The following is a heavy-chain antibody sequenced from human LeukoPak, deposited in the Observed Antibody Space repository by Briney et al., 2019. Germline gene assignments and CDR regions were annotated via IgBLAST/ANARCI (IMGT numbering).Heavy chain of an antibody. CDR2: IWYDGSNK. V-gene: IGHV3-33*01. CDR1: GFTFSSYG. D-gene: IGHD5-18*01. Sequence: PGRSLRLSCAASGFTFSSYGMHWVRQAPGKGLEWVAVIWYDGSNKYYADSVKGRFTISRDNSKNTLYLQMNSLRAEDTAVYYCAREDGYSYGYYYYGMDVWGQGTTVTVSS. J-gene: IGHJ6*02. CDR3: AREDGYSYGYYYYGMDV.